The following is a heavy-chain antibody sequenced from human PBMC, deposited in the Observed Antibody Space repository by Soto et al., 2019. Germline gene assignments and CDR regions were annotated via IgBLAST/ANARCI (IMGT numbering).Heavy chain of an antibody. D-gene: IGHD6-13*01. CDR2: INPVSGST. J-gene: IGHJ5*02. V-gene: IGHV1-46*01. CDR3: GRSLAAGYH. Sequence: QVQLVQSGAEVKKPGASVKLSCRTSGYTFTHYYIHWVRQAPGQGLEWLAIINPVSGSTNYAQDFQGRVTLTKEPSTTTGYMELSGLRTEDTALFFCGRSLAAGYHLGQGTLVTVSS. CDR1: GYTFTHYY.